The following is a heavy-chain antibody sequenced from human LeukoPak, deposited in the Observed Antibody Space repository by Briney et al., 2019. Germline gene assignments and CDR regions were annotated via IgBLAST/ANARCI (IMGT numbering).Heavy chain of an antibody. V-gene: IGHV4-34*01. CDR1: GGSFSGYY. CDR3: ARVYRRDGYFDY. J-gene: IGHJ4*02. CDR2: INHSGST. Sequence: SETLSLTCAVYGGSFSGYYWSWIRQPPGKGLEWIGEINHSGSTNYNPSLKSRVTISVDTSKNQYSLKLSSVAAADAAVYYCARVYRRDGYFDYWGQGTLVTVSS. D-gene: IGHD5-24*01.